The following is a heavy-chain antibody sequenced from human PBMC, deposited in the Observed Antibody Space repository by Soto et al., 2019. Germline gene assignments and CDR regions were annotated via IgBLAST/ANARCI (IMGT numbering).Heavy chain of an antibody. V-gene: IGHV1-58*02. Sequence: ASVKVSCKASGFTFTSSSMQWVRHARGQRLEWIGWIVVGSGNTNYAQKFQERVTITRDMSTSTAYMELSSLRSEDTAVYYCAAGIWNYDIGYWGQGTLVTVSS. CDR2: IVVGSGNT. D-gene: IGHD1-7*01. CDR3: AAGIWNYDIGY. J-gene: IGHJ4*02. CDR1: GFTFTSSS.